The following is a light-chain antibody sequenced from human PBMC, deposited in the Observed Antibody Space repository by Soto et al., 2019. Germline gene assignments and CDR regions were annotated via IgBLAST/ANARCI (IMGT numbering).Light chain of an antibody. Sequence: EIVMTQSPATLSVSAGESATLSCRASQSVSSNLAWYQQKPGQAPRLLIYGASARAAGISDRFSGSGSGTEFTLTISRLQSEDFAVYYCQQYDDWFRTFGQGTKVDIK. CDR1: QSVSSN. CDR3: QQYDDWFRT. CDR2: GAS. V-gene: IGKV3-15*01. J-gene: IGKJ1*01.